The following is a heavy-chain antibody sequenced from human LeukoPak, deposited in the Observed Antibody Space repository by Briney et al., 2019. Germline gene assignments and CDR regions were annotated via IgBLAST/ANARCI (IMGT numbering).Heavy chain of an antibody. CDR3: ATVDSESYFDY. CDR1: GYTFTSYG. D-gene: IGHD1-26*01. Sequence: ASVKVSCKASGYTFTSYGISWVRQAPGQGLEWMGWISAYDGNTNYAQKLQGRVTMTTDTSTSTAYMELRSLTSDDTAVYYCATVDSESYFDYWGQGTLVTVSS. CDR2: ISAYDGNT. J-gene: IGHJ4*02. V-gene: IGHV1-18*01.